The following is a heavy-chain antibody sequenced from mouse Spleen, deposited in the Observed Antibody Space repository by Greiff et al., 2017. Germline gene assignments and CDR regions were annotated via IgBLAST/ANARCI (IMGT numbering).Heavy chain of an antibody. Sequence: QVHVKQSGAELARPGASVKMSCKASGYTFTSYTMHWVKQRPGQGLEWIGYINPSSGYTKYNQKFKDKATLTADKSSSTAYMQLSSLTSEDSAVYYCARTGTLAMDYWGQGTSVTVSS. CDR2: INPSSGYT. V-gene: IGHV1-4*01. D-gene: IGHD3-3*01. J-gene: IGHJ4*01. CDR1: GYTFTSYT. CDR3: ARTGTLAMDY.